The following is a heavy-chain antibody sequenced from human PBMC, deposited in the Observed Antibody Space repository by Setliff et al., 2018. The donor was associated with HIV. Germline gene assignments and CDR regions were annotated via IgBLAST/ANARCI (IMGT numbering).Heavy chain of an antibody. CDR1: GGSISSGIYY. J-gene: IGHJ4*02. Sequence: SSETLSLTCTVSGGSISSGIYYWSWIRQPAVKGLEWIGRIYTSGSTKYNPSLESRVTISADTSKSQFSLKLTSVTAADTAAYFCARVSTDYVWGSFLSSGPYYFDFWGQGALVTVSS. D-gene: IGHD3-16*01. V-gene: IGHV4-61*02. CDR2: IYTSGST. CDR3: ARVSTDYVWGSFLSSGPYYFDF.